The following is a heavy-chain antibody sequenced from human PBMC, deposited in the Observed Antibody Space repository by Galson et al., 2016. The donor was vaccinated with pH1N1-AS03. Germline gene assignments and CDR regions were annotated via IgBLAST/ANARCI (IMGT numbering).Heavy chain of an antibody. D-gene: IGHD6-13*01. CDR3: ARFRSSWTFYYGLDV. CDR1: GGSISSYY. J-gene: IGHJ6*02. CDR2: IYYSGGT. V-gene: IGHV4-59*01. Sequence: SETLSLTCTVSGGSISSYYWTWIRQPPGKGLEWIGHIYYSGGTNYNPSLKSRVTISVDTSKNQFSLKLSSVSAADPAVYYCARFRSSWTFYYGLDVWGQGTTVTVSS.